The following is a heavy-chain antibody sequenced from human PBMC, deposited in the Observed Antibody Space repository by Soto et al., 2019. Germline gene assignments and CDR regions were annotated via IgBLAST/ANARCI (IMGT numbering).Heavy chain of an antibody. D-gene: IGHD6-13*01. CDR3: ARGIYSSSWYINLDY. Sequence: GGSLRLSCASSGFTFSSYGMHWVRQAPGKGLEWVAVIWYDGSNKYYADSVKGRFTISRDNSKNTLYLQMNSLRAEDTAVYYCARGIYSSSWYINLDYWGQGTLVTVSS. J-gene: IGHJ4*02. V-gene: IGHV3-33*01. CDR1: GFTFSSYG. CDR2: IWYDGSNK.